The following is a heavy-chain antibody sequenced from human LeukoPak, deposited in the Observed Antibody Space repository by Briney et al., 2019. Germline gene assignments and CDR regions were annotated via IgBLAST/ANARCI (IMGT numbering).Heavy chain of an antibody. V-gene: IGHV3-74*01. CDR1: GLTFTSYW. D-gene: IGHD1-26*01. J-gene: IGHJ4*02. CDR3: VRGAPFDY. CDR2: INSDGTST. Sequence: PGGSLRLSCAASGLTFTSYWMHWVRQAPGKGLVWVSRINSDGTSTAYADSVKGRFTISRDNAKNTLYLQMNSLRVDDAAVYYCVRGAPFDYWGQGTLVAVSS.